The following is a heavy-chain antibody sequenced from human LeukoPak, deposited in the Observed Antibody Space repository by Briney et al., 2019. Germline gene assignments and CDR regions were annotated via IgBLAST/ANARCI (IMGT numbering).Heavy chain of an antibody. Sequence: PSETLSLTCTVSGGSISSYYWSWIRQPPGKGLEWIGYIYYSGSTNYNPSLKSRVTISVDTSKNQFSLKLSSVTAADTAVYYCARATLDYGEGYWGQGTLVTVSS. CDR2: IYYSGST. D-gene: IGHD4-17*01. CDR3: ARATLDYGEGY. J-gene: IGHJ4*02. CDR1: GGSISSYY. V-gene: IGHV4-59*01.